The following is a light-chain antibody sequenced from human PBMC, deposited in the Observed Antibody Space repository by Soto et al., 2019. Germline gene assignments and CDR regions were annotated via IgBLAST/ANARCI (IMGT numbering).Light chain of an antibody. CDR1: QSVSGSS. V-gene: IGKV3-20*01. Sequence: EIVLTQSPGTLSLSPGERATLSCRASQSVSGSSLAWYQLKPGQAPRLLISGASSRATGVPDRFSGSESGTDFQLLISSLGPEDFGMDYCHQYGSFPHPFGQGTELETK. CDR3: HQYGSFPHP. CDR2: GAS. J-gene: IGKJ2*01.